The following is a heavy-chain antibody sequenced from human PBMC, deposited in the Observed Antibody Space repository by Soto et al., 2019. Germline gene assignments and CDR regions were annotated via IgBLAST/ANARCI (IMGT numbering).Heavy chain of an antibody. CDR3: ARETAAERNYYGLDV. D-gene: IGHD6-13*01. CDR1: GYIFSRYG. CDR2: ISGYNGNT. Sequence: QVQLVQSGPEVRKPGASVKVSCKASGYIFSRYGISWVRQAPGQGLEWMAWISGYNGNTKFGERVQGRVNVNTYTSTSTAYMELRRLRSEDTAVYYCARETAAERNYYGLDVWGQGTTVIVSS. J-gene: IGHJ6*02. V-gene: IGHV1-18*04.